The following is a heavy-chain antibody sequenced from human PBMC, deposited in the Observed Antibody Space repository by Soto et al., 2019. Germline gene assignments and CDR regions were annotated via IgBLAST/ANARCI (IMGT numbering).Heavy chain of an antibody. D-gene: IGHD3-9*01. CDR2: IRSKAYGGTT. V-gene: IGHV3-49*03. Sequence: GGSLRLSCTASGFTSGDYAMSWFRQAPGKGLEWVGFIRSKAYGGTTEYAASVKGRFTISRDDSKSIAYLQMNSPKTEDTAVYYCTRVLITILTGSQTPDYWGQGTLVTVSS. CDR3: TRVLITILTGSQTPDY. J-gene: IGHJ4*02. CDR1: GFTSGDYA.